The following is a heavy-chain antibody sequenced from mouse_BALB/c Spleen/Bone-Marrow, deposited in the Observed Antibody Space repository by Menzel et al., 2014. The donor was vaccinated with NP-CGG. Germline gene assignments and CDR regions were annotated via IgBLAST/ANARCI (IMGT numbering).Heavy chain of an antibody. CDR3: ARDSSGYFDY. J-gene: IGHJ2*01. D-gene: IGHD3-1*01. CDR2: ISSGGSYT. Sequence: EVNVVESGGGLVKPGGSLKLSCAASGFTFSYYAMSWVRQSPEKSLEWVAEISSGGSYTYYPDTVTGRFTISRDNAKNTPYLEMSSLRSEDTAMYYCARDSSGYFDYWGQGTTLTVSS. CDR1: GFTFSYYA. V-gene: IGHV5-9-4*01.